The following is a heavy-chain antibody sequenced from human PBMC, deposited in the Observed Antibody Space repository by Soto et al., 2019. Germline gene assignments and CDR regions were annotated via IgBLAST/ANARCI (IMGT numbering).Heavy chain of an antibody. CDR1: GGSISSYY. CDR2: IYYTGGT. J-gene: IGHJ4*02. CDR3: ARVGQYYFEY. V-gene: IGHV4-59*01. Sequence: SETLSLTCTVSGGSISSYYWSWIRQPPGKGLEYIGYIYYTGGTNYNPSLKSRVTMSIDTSKNQFSLKLSSVTAADTAVYYCARVGQYYFEYWGQGTLVTVS.